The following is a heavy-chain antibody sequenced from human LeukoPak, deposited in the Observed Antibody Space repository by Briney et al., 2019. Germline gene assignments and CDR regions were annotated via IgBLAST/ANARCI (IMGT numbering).Heavy chain of an antibody. CDR3: ARCGTTYYDFWSGYSVNWFDP. Sequence: SETLSLTCTVSGGSISSYYWSWIRQPPGKGLEWIGHIYYSGSTNYNPSLKSRVTISVDTSKNQFSLKLSSVTAADTAVYYCARCGTTYYDFWSGYSVNWFDPWGQGTLVTVSS. V-gene: IGHV4-59*01. CDR2: IYYSGST. CDR1: GGSISSYY. D-gene: IGHD3-3*01. J-gene: IGHJ5*02.